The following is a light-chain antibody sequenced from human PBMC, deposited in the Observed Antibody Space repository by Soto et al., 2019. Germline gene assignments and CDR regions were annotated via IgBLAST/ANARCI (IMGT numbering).Light chain of an antibody. Sequence: EIVLTQSPGTLSLSPRERATLSCRASQSVSSSYVAWYQQKPGQAPMLLIYGASSSATGIPDRFSGSGSVTDFSLTISTLEPEVFSVYYCQQYGSSPRYTFGQGTTLEIK. CDR3: QQYGSSPRYT. V-gene: IGKV3-20*01. CDR2: GAS. CDR1: QSVSSSY. J-gene: IGKJ2*01.